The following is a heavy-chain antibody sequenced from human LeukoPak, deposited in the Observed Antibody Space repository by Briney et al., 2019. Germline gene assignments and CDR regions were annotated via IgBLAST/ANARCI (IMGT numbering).Heavy chain of an antibody. CDR1: GYTFTSYA. V-gene: IGHV1-3*01. CDR2: INAGNGNT. Sequence: ASVKVSCKASGYTFTSYAMHWVRQAPGQRLEWMGWINAGNGNTKYSQKFQGRVTITRDTSASTAYMELSSLRSEDTAVYYCARGSSEDYYDSSGYYLYLDYWGQGTLVTVSS. D-gene: IGHD3-22*01. CDR3: ARGSSEDYYDSSGYYLYLDY. J-gene: IGHJ4*02.